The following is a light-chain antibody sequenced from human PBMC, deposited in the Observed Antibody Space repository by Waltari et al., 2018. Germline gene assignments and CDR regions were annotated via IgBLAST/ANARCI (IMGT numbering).Light chain of an antibody. CDR3: CSYTVNTTLV. CDR2: EVS. J-gene: IGLJ3*02. CDR1: SSDVGNYNL. V-gene: IGLV2-23*02. Sequence: QSALTQPASVSGSPGQSITISCTGTSSDVGNYNLVSWYQQHPGKAPKLIIYEVSQRPSGVSYRFSGSKSGTTASLTISGLQADDEADFYCCSYTVNTTLVFGGGTKLTVL.